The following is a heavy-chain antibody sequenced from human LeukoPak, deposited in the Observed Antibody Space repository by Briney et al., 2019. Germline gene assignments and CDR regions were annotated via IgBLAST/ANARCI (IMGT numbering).Heavy chain of an antibody. CDR2: INHSGST. CDR3: ATSGSDNWFDP. J-gene: IGHJ5*02. CDR1: GGSFSGYY. V-gene: IGHV4-34*01. D-gene: IGHD1-14*01. Sequence: PSETLSLTCAVYGGSFSGYYWSWIRQPPGKGLEWIGEINHSGSTNYNPSLKSRVTISVDTSKNQFSLKLSSVTAADTAVYYCATSGSDNWFDPWGRGTLVTVSS.